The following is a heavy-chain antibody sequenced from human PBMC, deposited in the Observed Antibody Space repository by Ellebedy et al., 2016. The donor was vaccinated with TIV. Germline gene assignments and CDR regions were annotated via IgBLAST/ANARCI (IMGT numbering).Heavy chain of an antibody. CDR3: ARDRDYGTFDY. CDR2: MNPNTGNT. CDR1: GYTFTSYD. Sequence: AASVKVSCKASGYTFTSYDINWVRQATGQGLEWMGWMNPNTGNTGHVQKFQGRVTITRDTSASTAYMELSSLRSEDTAVYYCARDRDYGTFDYWGQGTLVTVSS. V-gene: IGHV1-8*01. J-gene: IGHJ4*02. D-gene: IGHD4-17*01.